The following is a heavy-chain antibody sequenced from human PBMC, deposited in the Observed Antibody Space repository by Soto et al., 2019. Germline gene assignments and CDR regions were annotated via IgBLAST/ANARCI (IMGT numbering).Heavy chain of an antibody. D-gene: IGHD1-7*01. CDR2: TYYRSKWYN. CDR3: ARAVRELELHAVLGCYYYYGMDV. J-gene: IGHJ6*02. CDR1: GDSVSSNSAA. V-gene: IGHV6-1*01. Sequence: PSQTLSLTCAISGDSVSSNSAAWNWIRQSPSRGLEWLGRTYYRSKWYNDYAVSVKSRITINPDTSKNQFSLQLNSVTPEDTAVYYCARAVRELELHAVLGCYYYYGMDVWGQGTTVTVSS.